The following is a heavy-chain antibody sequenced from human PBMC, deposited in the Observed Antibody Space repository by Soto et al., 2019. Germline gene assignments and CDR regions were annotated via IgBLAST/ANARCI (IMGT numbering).Heavy chain of an antibody. J-gene: IGHJ6*02. CDR1: GYTFTGYY. CDR3: ATESVDRYYGMDV. V-gene: IGHV1-2*02. D-gene: IGHD2-15*01. CDR2: INPNSGGT. Sequence: ASVKVSCKASGYTFTGYYMHWVLQAPGQGLERMGWINPNSGGTNYAQKFQGRVTMTRDTSISTAYMELSRLRSDDTAVYYCATESVDRYYGMDVWGQGTTVTVSS.